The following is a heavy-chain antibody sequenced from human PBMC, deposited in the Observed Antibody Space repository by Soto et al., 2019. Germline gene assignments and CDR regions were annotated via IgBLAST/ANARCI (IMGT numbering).Heavy chain of an antibody. V-gene: IGHV2-5*02. D-gene: IGHD3-10*01. CDR3: AHRLEVRGVSTHWFDP. CDR1: GFSLSTSGVG. J-gene: IGHJ5*02. CDR2: IYWDDDK. Sequence: QITLKESGPTLLKPTQTLTLTCTFSGFSLSTSGVGVGWIRQPPGKALEWLALIYWDDDKRYSPSLKSRLTITKYTSKNQVVLTMTNMDPVDTATYYCAHRLEVRGVSTHWFDPWGQGTLVTVSS.